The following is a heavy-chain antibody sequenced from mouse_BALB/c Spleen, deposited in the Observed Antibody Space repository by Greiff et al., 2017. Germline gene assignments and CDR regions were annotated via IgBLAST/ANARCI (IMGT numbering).Heavy chain of an antibody. Sequence: EVKLMESGGGLVQPGGSRKLSCAASGFTFSSFGMHWVRQAPEKGLEWVAYISSGSSTIYYADTVKGRFPISRDNPKNTLFLQMTSLRSEDTAMYYCARSGGKGYAMDYWGQGTSVTVSS. CDR2: ISSGSSTI. CDR1: GFTFSSFG. V-gene: IGHV5-17*02. D-gene: IGHD2-1*01. CDR3: ARSGGKGYAMDY. J-gene: IGHJ4*01.